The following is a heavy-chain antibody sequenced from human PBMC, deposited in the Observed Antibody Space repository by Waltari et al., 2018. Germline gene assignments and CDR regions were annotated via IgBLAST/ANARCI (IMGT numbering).Heavy chain of an antibody. CDR3: AKDFDTSGYFPLGS. CDR2: VSGNGATT. J-gene: IGHJ5*02. D-gene: IGHD3-22*01. V-gene: IGHV3-23*04. Sequence: EVQLVDSGGDLVHPGGCLGLSGAASGIMLSYYAMTWVRQAPGKGLEWVSSVSGNGATTYYADSVRGRFTISRDNSENTLYLQMDRLRADDTAVYYCAKDFDTSGYFPLGSWGQGTLVTVSS. CDR1: GIMLSYYA.